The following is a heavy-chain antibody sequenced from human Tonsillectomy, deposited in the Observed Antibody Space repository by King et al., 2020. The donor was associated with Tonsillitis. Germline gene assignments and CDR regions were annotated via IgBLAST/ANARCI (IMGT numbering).Heavy chain of an antibody. CDR2: IYTSGST. Sequence: QLQESGPGLVKPSQTLSLTCTVSGGSISSGSYYWSWIRQPAGKGLEWIGHIYTSGSTHYNPSLKSRVTMSVDTSKNQFSLKLSSVTAADTAVYYCATATTPVEGGYFDYWGQGTLVTVSS. D-gene: IGHD3-16*01. V-gene: IGHV4-61*02. CDR3: ATATTPVEGGYFDY. CDR1: GGSISSGSYY. J-gene: IGHJ4*02.